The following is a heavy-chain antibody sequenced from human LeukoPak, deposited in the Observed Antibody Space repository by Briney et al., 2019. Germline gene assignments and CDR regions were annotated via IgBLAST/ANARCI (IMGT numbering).Heavy chain of an antibody. D-gene: IGHD5-24*01. CDR1: GGSINSY. CDR3: ARERRDGYKVYFDY. V-gene: IGHV4-4*07. CDR2: ISGSGTI. Sequence: PSETLSLTCTVSGGSINSYWSWIRQPAGKGLEWIGRISGSGTITYNPALQSRLSISIDTSKNQFSLRLSSVTAADSAVYYCARERRDGYKVYFDYWGQGTLVTVSS. J-gene: IGHJ4*02.